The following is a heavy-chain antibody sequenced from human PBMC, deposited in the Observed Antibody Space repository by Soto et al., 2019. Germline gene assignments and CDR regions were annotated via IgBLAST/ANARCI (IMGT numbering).Heavy chain of an antibody. CDR1: GYTFTSYG. Sequence: GASVKVSCKASGYTFTSYGISWVRQAPGQGLEWMGWISAYNGNRKHAQKLQGRVTMTTDTSTSTGYMELRSLRSDDTAVYYCARSYYYDSSGYSFDPWGQGTLVTVSS. J-gene: IGHJ5*02. V-gene: IGHV1-18*01. D-gene: IGHD3-22*01. CDR3: ARSYYYDSSGYSFDP. CDR2: ISAYNGNR.